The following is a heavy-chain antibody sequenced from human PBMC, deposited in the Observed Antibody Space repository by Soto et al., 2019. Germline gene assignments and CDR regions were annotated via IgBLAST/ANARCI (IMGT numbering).Heavy chain of an antibody. D-gene: IGHD3-22*01. Sequence: SETLSLTCAVSGGSISSSNWWSWVRQPPGKGLEWIGEIYHSGSTNYNPSLKSRVTISVDKSKNQFSLKLSSVTAADTAVYYCARDPHRYYYDSSDTGMDVWGQGTTVTVSS. CDR2: IYHSGST. CDR1: GGSISSSNW. V-gene: IGHV4-4*02. CDR3: ARDPHRYYYDSSDTGMDV. J-gene: IGHJ6*02.